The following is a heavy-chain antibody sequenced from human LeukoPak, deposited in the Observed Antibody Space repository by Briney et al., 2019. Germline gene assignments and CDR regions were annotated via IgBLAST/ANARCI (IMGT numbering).Heavy chain of an antibody. J-gene: IGHJ4*02. CDR2: ISYDGSNK. CDR1: GFTFSSYG. D-gene: IGHD6-19*01. V-gene: IGHV3-30*18. Sequence: GGSLRLSCAASGFTFSSYGMHWVRQAPGKGLEWVAVISYDGSNKYYADSVKGRFTISRDNSKNTLYLQMNSLRAEDTAVYYCAKRGIAVAGSPFDYWGQGTLVTVSS. CDR3: AKRGIAVAGSPFDY.